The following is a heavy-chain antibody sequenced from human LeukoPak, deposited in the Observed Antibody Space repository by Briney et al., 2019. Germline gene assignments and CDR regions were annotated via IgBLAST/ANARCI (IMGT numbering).Heavy chain of an antibody. CDR2: ISGSGGST. V-gene: IGHV3-23*01. Sequence: HTGGSLRLSCAASGFTFSSYGMNWVRQAPGEGLEWVSAISGSGGSTYYADSVKGRFTISRDNSKNTLYLQMNSLRAEDTAVYYCASITMVRGDGDYWGQGTLVTVSS. J-gene: IGHJ4*02. CDR1: GFTFSSYG. CDR3: ASITMVRGDGDY. D-gene: IGHD3-10*01.